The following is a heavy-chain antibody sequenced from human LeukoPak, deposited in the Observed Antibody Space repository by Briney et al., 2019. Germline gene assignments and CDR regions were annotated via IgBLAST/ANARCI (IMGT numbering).Heavy chain of an antibody. CDR1: GFTFSRHG. D-gene: IGHD1-1*01. CDR2: VSNDGGTT. V-gene: IGHV3-30*18. Sequence: GGSLRLSCAASGFTFSRHGIHWVRQAPGKGLDWVAVVSNDGGTTYYADSVKGRFTISRDNSKSTLYLQMNSLTGEDTAVYYCAKEAATGSPYSFDYWGQGTLVTVS. CDR3: AKEAATGSPYSFDY. J-gene: IGHJ4*02.